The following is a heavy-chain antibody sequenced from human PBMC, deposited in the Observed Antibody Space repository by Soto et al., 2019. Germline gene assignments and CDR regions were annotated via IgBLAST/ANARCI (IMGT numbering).Heavy chain of an antibody. J-gene: IGHJ6*02. CDR3: ASTYDFWSGAPRYYYYGMDV. CDR1: GGTFSSYA. V-gene: IGHV1-69*13. CDR2: IIPIFGTA. D-gene: IGHD3-3*01. Sequence: SVKVSCKASGGTFSSYAISWVRQAPGQGPEWMGGIIPIFGTANYAQKFQGRVTITADESTSTAYMELSSLRSEDTAVYYCASTYDFWSGAPRYYYYGMDVWGQGTTVTVSS.